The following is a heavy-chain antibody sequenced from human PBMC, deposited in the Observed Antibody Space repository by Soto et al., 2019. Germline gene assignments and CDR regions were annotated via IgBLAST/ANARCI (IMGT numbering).Heavy chain of an antibody. D-gene: IGHD2-2*01. CDR1: GFTFNTYA. Sequence: GGSLRLSCAASGFTFNTYAMTWVRQAPGKGLEWVSAISGSGGSTYYADSVKGRFTISRDNSESTLYLQMNSLTADDTAVYYCAKNLGSSTSPTQHWGQGTLVTVSS. CDR2: ISGSGGST. J-gene: IGHJ1*01. CDR3: AKNLGSSTSPTQH. V-gene: IGHV3-23*01.